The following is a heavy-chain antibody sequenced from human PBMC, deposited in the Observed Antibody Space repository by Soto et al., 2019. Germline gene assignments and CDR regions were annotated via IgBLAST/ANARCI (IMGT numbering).Heavy chain of an antibody. CDR1: GYTFTSYA. CDR2: INAGNGNT. D-gene: IGHD3-22*01. CDR3: ARGSGYYYWDDC. J-gene: IGHJ4*02. V-gene: IGHV1-3*01. Sequence: VSVKVSCKASGYTFTSYAMHWVRQAPGQRLEWMGWINAGNGNTKYSQKFQGRVTITRDTSASTAYMELSSLRSEDTAVYYCARGSGYYYWDDCWGQGTLVTVSS.